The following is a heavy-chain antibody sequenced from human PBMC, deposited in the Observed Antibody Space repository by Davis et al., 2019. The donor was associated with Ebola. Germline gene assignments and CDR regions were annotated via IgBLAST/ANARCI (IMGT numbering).Heavy chain of an antibody. CDR3: ARELYSSSSGLYYFDY. J-gene: IGHJ4*02. V-gene: IGHV4-39*07. D-gene: IGHD6-6*01. CDR1: GGSISSNTYY. Sequence: SETLSLTCTVSGGSISSNTYYWGWIRQPPGKGLEWIGNIYYSGGTYYNPSLKSRVSMSLDTSNNQFSLGLSSVTAADTAVYYCARELYSSSSGLYYFDYWGQGTLVIVSS. CDR2: IYYSGGT.